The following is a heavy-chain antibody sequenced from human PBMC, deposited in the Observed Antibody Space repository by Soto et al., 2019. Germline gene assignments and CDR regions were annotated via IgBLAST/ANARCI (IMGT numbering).Heavy chain of an antibody. CDR2: ISWNSGSI. D-gene: IGHD2-15*01. CDR1: GFTFDDYA. Sequence: EVQLVESGGGLVQPGRSLRLSCAASGFTFDDYAMHWVRQALGKGLEWVSGISWNSGSIGYADSVKGRFTISRDNAKNSLYLQMNSLRAEDTALYYCALGYCSGGSCYSTLGYWGQGTLVTVSS. CDR3: ALGYCSGGSCYSTLGY. J-gene: IGHJ4*02. V-gene: IGHV3-9*01.